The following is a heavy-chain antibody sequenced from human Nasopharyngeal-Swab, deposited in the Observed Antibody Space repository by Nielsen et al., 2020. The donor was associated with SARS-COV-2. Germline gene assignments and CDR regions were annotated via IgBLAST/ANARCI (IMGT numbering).Heavy chain of an antibody. CDR3: TTDRGITERPLFDF. CDR2: IKGKSDGGTT. Sequence: GASLKISCAAPGFTFTNAWMGWVRQAPGKGLEWVGRIKGKSDGGTTDYVAPVKGRFSISRDDSRNTIYVQMNTLQTEDTAVYYCTTDRGITERPLFDFWGRGTLVTVSS. J-gene: IGHJ4*02. D-gene: IGHD1-14*01. CDR1: GFTFTNAW. V-gene: IGHV3-15*01.